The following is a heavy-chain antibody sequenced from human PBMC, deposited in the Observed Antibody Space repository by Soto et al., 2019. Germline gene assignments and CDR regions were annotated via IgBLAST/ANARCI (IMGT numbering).Heavy chain of an antibody. CDR2: IYYTGST. Sequence: PSETLSLTCTVSGSSISPYYWSWIRQPPGKGLQWIGYIYYTGSTKYNPSLKSRVTLSLGTSRNQLSLKLSSVTAADTAVYYCTRVGGYYGDYPNFDHRCPGTLVTVSS. D-gene: IGHD4-17*01. V-gene: IGHV4-59*01. J-gene: IGHJ4*02. CDR1: GSSISPYY. CDR3: TRVGGYYGDYPNFDH.